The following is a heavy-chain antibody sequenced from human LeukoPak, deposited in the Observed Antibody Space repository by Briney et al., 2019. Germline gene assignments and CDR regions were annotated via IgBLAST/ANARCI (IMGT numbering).Heavy chain of an antibody. J-gene: IGHJ4*02. CDR1: GQSLTGYF. Sequence: ASVKVSCKASGQSLTGYFIHWVRQAPGQGLEWVGRIDPNTGDTIYAQNFPGRVTVTSATSISTAYMELSRLTSDDTAVYFCARLGLHGSGTYYFFDYWGQGTLVTVSS. D-gene: IGHD3-10*01. V-gene: IGHV1-2*06. CDR3: ARLGLHGSGTYYFFDY. CDR2: IDPNTGDT.